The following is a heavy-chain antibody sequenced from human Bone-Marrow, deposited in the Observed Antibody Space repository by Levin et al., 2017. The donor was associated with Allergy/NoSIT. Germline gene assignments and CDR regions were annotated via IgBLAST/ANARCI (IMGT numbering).Heavy chain of an antibody. V-gene: IGHV1-8*01. J-gene: IGHJ6*02. D-gene: IGHD3-3*01. CDR1: GYTFTSYD. CDR3: ARGLTIFGVVIQYYYYYYGMDV. CDR2: MNPNSGNT. Sequence: GESLKISCKASGYTFTSYDINWVRQATGQGLEWMGWMNPNSGNTGYAQKFQGRVTMTRNTSISTAYMELSSLRSEDTAVYYCARGLTIFGVVIQYYYYYYGMDVWGQGTTVTVSS.